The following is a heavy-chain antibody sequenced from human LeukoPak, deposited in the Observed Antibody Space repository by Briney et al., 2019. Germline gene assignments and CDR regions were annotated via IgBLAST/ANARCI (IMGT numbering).Heavy chain of an antibody. CDR1: DGSISSRDYY. Sequence: SETLSLTCTVSDGSISSRDYYWGWVRQPPGKGLEWIGNIYYSGSTYYSPSLQSRVTIPVDTSKNQFSLKLSSVTAADTAVYYCARLTRVETAIGPWGQGTLVTVSS. V-gene: IGHV4-39*01. CDR3: ARLTRVETAIGP. CDR2: IYYSGST. D-gene: IGHD3-3*01. J-gene: IGHJ5*02.